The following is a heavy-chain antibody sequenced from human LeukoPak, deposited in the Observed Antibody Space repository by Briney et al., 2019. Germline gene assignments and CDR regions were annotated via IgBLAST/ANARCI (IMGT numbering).Heavy chain of an antibody. J-gene: IGHJ4*02. Sequence: KVSCKASGYTFTSYWIGWVRQMPGKGLEWMGIIYPGDSDTRYSPSFQGQVTISADKFISTAYLQWSSLKASDTAMYYCARTYYYDSSGYSLDYWGQGTLVTVSS. CDR2: IYPGDSDT. CDR1: GYTFTSYW. CDR3: ARTYYYDSSGYSLDY. D-gene: IGHD3-22*01. V-gene: IGHV5-51*01.